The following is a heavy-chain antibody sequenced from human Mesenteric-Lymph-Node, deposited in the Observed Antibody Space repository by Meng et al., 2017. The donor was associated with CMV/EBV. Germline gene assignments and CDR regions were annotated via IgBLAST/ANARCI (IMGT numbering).Heavy chain of an antibody. CDR3: AKALFATSGYYSYFDY. CDR2: ISGSGGST. V-gene: IGHV3-23*01. CDR1: GFTFSTYA. Sequence: GSLRLSCAASGFTFSTYAMTWVRQAPGKGLEWVSAISGSGGSTYYADSVKGRFTISRDNSKNTVYLQMNSLRAEDTAVYYCAKALFATSGYYSYFDYWGQGTLVTVSS. D-gene: IGHD3-22*01. J-gene: IGHJ4*02.